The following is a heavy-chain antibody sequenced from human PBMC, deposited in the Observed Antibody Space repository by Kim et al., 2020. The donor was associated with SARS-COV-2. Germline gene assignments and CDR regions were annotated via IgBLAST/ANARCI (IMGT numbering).Heavy chain of an antibody. D-gene: IGHD3-10*01. V-gene: IGHV3-21*01. CDR3: AGVAGMVRGVPNY. Sequence: GGSLRLSCAASGFTFSSYSMNWVRQAPGKGLEWVSSISSSSSYIYYADSVKGRFTISRDNAKNSLYLQMNSLRAEDTAVYYCAGVAGMVRGVPNYWGQGTLVTVSS. J-gene: IGHJ4*02. CDR1: GFTFSSYS. CDR2: ISSSSSYI.